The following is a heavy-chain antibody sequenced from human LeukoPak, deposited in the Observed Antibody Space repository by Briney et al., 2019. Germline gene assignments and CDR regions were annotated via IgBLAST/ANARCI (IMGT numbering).Heavy chain of an antibody. V-gene: IGHV3-23*01. CDR2: ISGSGGST. J-gene: IGHJ4*02. CDR3: AKVALRANYYDSSGHFDY. Sequence: TGGSLRLSCAASGFTFSSYAMSWVRQAPGKGLEWVSAISGSGGSTYYADSVKGRFTISRDNSKNTLYLQMNSLRAEDTAVYYCAKVALRANYYDSSGHFDYWGQGTLVTVSS. CDR1: GFTFSSYA. D-gene: IGHD3-22*01.